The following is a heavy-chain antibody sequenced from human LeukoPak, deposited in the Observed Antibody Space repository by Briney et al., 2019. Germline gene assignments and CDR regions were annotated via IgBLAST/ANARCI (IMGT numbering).Heavy chain of an antibody. CDR3: ARHLRTGYYGMDV. J-gene: IGHJ6*02. D-gene: IGHD1-1*01. CDR1: GYTFTSYY. Sequence: ASVKVSCMASGYTFTSYYMHWVRQAPGQGLEWMGIINPSGGSTSYAQKFQGRVTMTRDTSTSTVYMELSSLRSEDTAVYYCARHLRTGYYGMDVWGQGTTVTVSS. CDR2: INPSGGST. V-gene: IGHV1-46*01.